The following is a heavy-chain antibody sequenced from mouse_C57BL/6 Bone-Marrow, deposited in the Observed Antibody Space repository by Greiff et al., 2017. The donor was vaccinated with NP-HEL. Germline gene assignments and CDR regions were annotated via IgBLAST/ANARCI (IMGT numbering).Heavy chain of an antibody. Sequence: VKLVESGAELARPGASVKLSCKASGYTFTSYGISWVKQRTGQGLEWIGEIYPRSGNTYYNEKFKGKATLTADKSSSTAYMELRSLTSEDSAVYFCARTYYGTLYYFDYWGQGTTLTVSS. CDR3: ARTYYGTLYYFDY. CDR2: IYPRSGNT. J-gene: IGHJ2*01. D-gene: IGHD1-1*01. CDR1: GYTFTSYG. V-gene: IGHV1-81*01.